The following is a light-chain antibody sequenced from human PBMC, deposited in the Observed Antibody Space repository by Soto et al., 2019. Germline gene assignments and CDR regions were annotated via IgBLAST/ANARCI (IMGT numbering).Light chain of an antibody. CDR3: QSYDSSLSGSKV. CDR1: SSNIGAGYD. J-gene: IGLJ2*01. Sequence: QSVLTQPPSLSGAPGQRVTISCTGSSSNIGAGYDVHWYQQLPGTAPKLLIYDNSNRPSGVPDRFSGSKSGTSASLAITGLQAEDEADYYCQSYDSSLSGSKVFGGGTKLTVL. CDR2: DNS. V-gene: IGLV1-40*01.